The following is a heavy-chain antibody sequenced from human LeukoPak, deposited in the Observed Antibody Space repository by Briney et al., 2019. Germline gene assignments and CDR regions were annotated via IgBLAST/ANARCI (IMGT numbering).Heavy chain of an antibody. Sequence: GGSLRLSCAASGFTVSSNYMSWVRQAPGKGLEWVSVIYSGGSTYYADSVKGRFTISRDSSNKRLYLQMNSLRAEDTAIYYCAKDVAATISRGGYSFDLWGQGTLVTVSS. J-gene: IGHJ4*02. CDR1: GFTVSSNY. CDR3: AKDVAATISRGGYSFDL. V-gene: IGHV3-53*01. CDR2: IYSGGST. D-gene: IGHD5-12*01.